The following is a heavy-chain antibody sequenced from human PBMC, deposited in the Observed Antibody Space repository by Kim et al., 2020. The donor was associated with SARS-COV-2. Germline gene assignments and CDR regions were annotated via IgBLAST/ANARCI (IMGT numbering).Heavy chain of an antibody. D-gene: IGHD1-26*01. V-gene: IGHV3-23*01. CDR3: ATRGSPSWFDP. CDR2: T. J-gene: IGHJ5*02. Sequence: TYYAHPGKGRSTISRDNAKHTLYLQMNSLRDEDTAVYYCATRGSPSWFDPWGQGTLVTVSS.